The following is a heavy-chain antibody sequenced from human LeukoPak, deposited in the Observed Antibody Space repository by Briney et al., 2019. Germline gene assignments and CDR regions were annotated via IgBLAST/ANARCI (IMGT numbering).Heavy chain of an antibody. CDR2: MNPNSGNT. CDR1: GYTFTSYD. J-gene: IGHJ4*02. V-gene: IGHV1-8*01. D-gene: IGHD6-13*01. CDR3: ARVRIAAAGTFGY. Sequence: ASVKVSCKASGYTFTSYDINWVRQATGQGLGWMGWMNPNSGNTGYAQKFQGRVTMTRNTSISTAYMELSSLRSEDTAVYYCARVRIAAAGTFGYWGQGTLVTVSS.